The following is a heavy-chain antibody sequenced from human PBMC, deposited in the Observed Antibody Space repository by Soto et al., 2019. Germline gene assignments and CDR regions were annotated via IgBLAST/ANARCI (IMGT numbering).Heavy chain of an antibody. CDR3: ARGTITIFVVVMDGGFDY. D-gene: IGHD3-3*01. CDR1: GFTFSSYG. CDR2: IWYDGSNK. J-gene: IGHJ4*02. Sequence: GGSLRLSCAASGFTFSSYGMHWVRQAPGKGLEWVAVIWYDGSNKYYADSVKGRFTISRDNSKNTLYLQMNSLRAEDTAVYYCARGTITIFVVVMDGGFDYWGQGTLVTVSS. V-gene: IGHV3-33*01.